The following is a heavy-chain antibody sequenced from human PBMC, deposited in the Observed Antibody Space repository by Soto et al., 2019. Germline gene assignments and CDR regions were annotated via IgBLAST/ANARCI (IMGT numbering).Heavy chain of an antibody. Sequence: SLTCTVSGGSISSSSYYWGWIRQPPGKGLEWIGSIYYSGSTYYNPSLKSRVTISVDTSKNQFSLKLSSVTAADTAVYYCARLGGYYPNWFDPWGQGTLVTVSS. J-gene: IGHJ5*02. CDR2: IYYSGST. CDR1: GGSISSSSYY. D-gene: IGHD3-22*01. CDR3: ARLGGYYPNWFDP. V-gene: IGHV4-39*01.